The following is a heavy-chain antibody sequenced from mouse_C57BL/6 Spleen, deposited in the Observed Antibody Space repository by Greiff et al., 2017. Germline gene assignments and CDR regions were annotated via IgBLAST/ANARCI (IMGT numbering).Heavy chain of an antibody. D-gene: IGHD2-4*01. CDR2: IDPSDSYT. CDR3: ARQGGLRHFDV. Sequence: QVQLQQPGAELVRPGTSVKLSCKASGYTFTSYWMHWVKQRPGQGLEWIGVIDPSDSYTNYNQKFKGKATLTVDTSSSTAYMQLSSLTSEDSAVYYCARQGGLRHFDVWGTGTTVTVSS. J-gene: IGHJ1*03. CDR1: GYTFTSYW. V-gene: IGHV1-59*01.